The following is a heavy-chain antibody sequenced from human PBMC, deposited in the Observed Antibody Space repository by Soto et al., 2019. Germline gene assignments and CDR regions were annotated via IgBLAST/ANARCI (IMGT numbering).Heavy chain of an antibody. CDR1: GYSFTSYW. V-gene: IGHV5-51*01. D-gene: IGHD2-15*01. Sequence: PGESLKISCKGSGYSFTSYWIGWVRQMPGKGLEWMGIIYPGDSDTRYSPSFQGQVTISADKSISTAYLQWSSLKASDTAMYYCAMLAGYCSGVSCYSPTHCDGMYVWGQGTTVTVS. CDR2: IYPGDSDT. J-gene: IGHJ6*02. CDR3: AMLAGYCSGVSCYSPTHCDGMYV.